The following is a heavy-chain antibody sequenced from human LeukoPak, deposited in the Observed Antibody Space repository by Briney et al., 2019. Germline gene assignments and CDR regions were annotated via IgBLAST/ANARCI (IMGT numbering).Heavy chain of an antibody. CDR1: GGSFSGYY. J-gene: IGHJ4*02. V-gene: IGHV4-34*01. Sequence: SETLSLTCAVYGGSFSGYYWSWIRQPPGKGLEWIGEINHSGSTNYNPSLKSRVTISVDTSKNQFSLKLSSVTAADTAVYYCARSVGSWEFDYWGQGTLVTVSS. CDR3: ARSVGSWEFDY. D-gene: IGHD6-13*01. CDR2: INHSGST.